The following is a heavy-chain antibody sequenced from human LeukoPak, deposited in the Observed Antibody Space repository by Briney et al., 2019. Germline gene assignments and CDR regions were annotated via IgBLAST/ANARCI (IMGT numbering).Heavy chain of an antibody. D-gene: IGHD2/OR15-2a*01. Sequence: SQTLSLTCTVSGGSIISNNFYWSWIRQPPGKGLEWIGRIYGSGSTNYSPSLRIRVTISMATSKNQFSLNLPSVPAADTAVYFCARGWGSTSSNYFDPWGQGTLVTVSS. V-gene: IGHV4-61*02. J-gene: IGHJ5*02. CDR3: ARGWGSTSSNYFDP. CDR1: GGSIISNNFY. CDR2: IYGSGST.